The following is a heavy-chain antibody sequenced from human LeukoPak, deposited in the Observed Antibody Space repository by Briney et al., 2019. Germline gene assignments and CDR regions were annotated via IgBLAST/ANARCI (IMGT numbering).Heavy chain of an antibody. V-gene: IGHV5-51*01. CDR1: GYSFTNYW. J-gene: IGHJ4*02. CDR3: ARYIVGAAGGGY. CDR2: VYPGDSAT. D-gene: IGHD1-26*01. Sequence: HGESLKISCKGSGYSFTNYWIGWVRQMPGKGLEWMGIVYPGDSATRYSPSFEGHVTISADKSISTAYLQWSSLKASDTAIYYCARYIVGAAGGGYWGQGTLVTVSS.